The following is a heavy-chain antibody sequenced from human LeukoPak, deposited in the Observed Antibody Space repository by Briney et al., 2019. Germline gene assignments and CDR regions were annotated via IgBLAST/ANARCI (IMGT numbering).Heavy chain of an antibody. CDR3: ASSPTYSSGWNFDY. Sequence: GESLKISCKGSGYSFTSYWISWVRQLPGKGLEWMGRIDPSDSYTNYSPSFQGHVTISADKSISTAYLQWSSLKASDTAMYYCASSPTYSSGWNFDYWGQGTLVTVSS. J-gene: IGHJ4*02. V-gene: IGHV5-10-1*01. D-gene: IGHD6-19*01. CDR1: GYSFTSYW. CDR2: IDPSDSYT.